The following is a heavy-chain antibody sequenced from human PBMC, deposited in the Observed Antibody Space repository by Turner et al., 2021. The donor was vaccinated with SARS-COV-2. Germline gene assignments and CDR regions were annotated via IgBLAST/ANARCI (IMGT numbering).Heavy chain of an antibody. Sequence: EVQLMESGGGLIQPGGSLRLSCAASGLTVSSNYMSWVRQAPGKGLEWVSGIYRGGSTYYADSVKGRFTIARDNSKNTLYLQMNSLRAEDTAVYYCARDYGDYYFDYWGQGTLVTVSS. D-gene: IGHD4-17*01. CDR3: ARDYGDYYFDY. CDR2: IYRGGST. J-gene: IGHJ4*02. CDR1: GLTVSSNY. V-gene: IGHV3-53*01.